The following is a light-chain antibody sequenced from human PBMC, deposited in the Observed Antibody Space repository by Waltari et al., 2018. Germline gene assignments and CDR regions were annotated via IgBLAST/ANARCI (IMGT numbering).Light chain of an antibody. CDR1: SSNIGETY. CDR2: ENK. V-gene: IGLV1-51*02. CDR3: GTWDNSLKTWV. Sequence: QSILTQPPSISAAPGQRVTIPCSGGSSNIGETYVSWYQQLPGTAPKLLIYENKKRPSGILDRFAGSKSGTSATLGSTGLQTGDEADYYCGTWDNSLKTWVFGGGTKLTVL. J-gene: IGLJ3*02.